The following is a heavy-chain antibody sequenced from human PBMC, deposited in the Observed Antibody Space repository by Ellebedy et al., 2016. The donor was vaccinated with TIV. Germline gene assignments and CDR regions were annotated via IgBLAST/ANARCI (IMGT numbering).Heavy chain of an antibody. J-gene: IGHJ5*02. V-gene: IGHV4-31*11. CDR2: IYYSGST. D-gene: IGHD5-24*01. Sequence: SETLSLXCAVSGGSISSGGYYWSWIRQHPGKGLEWIGYIYYSGSTYYNPSLKSRVTISVDTSKNQFSLKLSSVTAADTAVYYCARGAATINVRFDPWGQGTLVTVSS. CDR3: ARGAATINVRFDP. CDR1: GGSISSGGYY.